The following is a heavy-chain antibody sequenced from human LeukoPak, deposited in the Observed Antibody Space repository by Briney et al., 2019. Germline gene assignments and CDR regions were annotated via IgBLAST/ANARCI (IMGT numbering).Heavy chain of an antibody. Sequence: GGSLRLSCAGSGFTFNNYEMNWVRQAPGKGLEWVSYISSSGSTISYADSVKGRFTISRDNAKNSLYLQMNSLSAEDTAVYYCARANYSSSSLEYWGQGTLVTVSS. V-gene: IGHV3-48*03. J-gene: IGHJ4*02. D-gene: IGHD6-6*01. CDR2: ISSSGSTI. CDR1: GFTFNNYE. CDR3: ARANYSSSSLEY.